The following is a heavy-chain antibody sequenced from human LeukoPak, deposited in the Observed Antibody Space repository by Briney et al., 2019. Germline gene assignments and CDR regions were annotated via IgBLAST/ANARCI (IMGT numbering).Heavy chain of an antibody. D-gene: IGHD4/OR15-4a*01. Sequence: KPSETLSLTCTVSGGPISSYYWSWIRQPPRKGLEWIGYIYYSGSTNYNPSLKSRVTISVDTSKNQFSLKLSSVTAADTAVYYCARHLTFDYWGQGTLVTVSS. CDR3: ARHLTFDY. V-gene: IGHV4-59*08. J-gene: IGHJ4*02. CDR1: GGPISSYY. CDR2: IYYSGST.